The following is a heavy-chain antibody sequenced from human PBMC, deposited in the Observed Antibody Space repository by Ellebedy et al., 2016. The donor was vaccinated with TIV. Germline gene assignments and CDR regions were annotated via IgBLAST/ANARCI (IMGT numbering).Heavy chain of an antibody. V-gene: IGHV3-20*04. D-gene: IGHD3-10*01. CDR1: GFTFDDYG. Sequence: GESLKISXAASGFTFDDYGMRWVRQAPGKGLEWVSGINWNGGSTGYADSVRGRFTISRDNSKNTLYLQMNSLRAEDTAVYYCAKDRGSGSYLFDYWGQGTLVTVSS. CDR2: INWNGGST. CDR3: AKDRGSGSYLFDY. J-gene: IGHJ4*02.